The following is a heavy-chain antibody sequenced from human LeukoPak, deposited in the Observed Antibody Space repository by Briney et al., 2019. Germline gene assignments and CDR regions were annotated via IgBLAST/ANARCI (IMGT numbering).Heavy chain of an antibody. J-gene: IGHJ6*02. CDR1: GGSISSYY. V-gene: IGHV4-59*01. CDR3: ARGTYYYGSGSYYYYYYGMDV. Sequence: SETLSLTCTVSGGSISSYYWSWIRQPPGKGLEWIGYIYYSGSTNYNPSHKSRVTISVDTSKNQFSLKLSSVTAADTAVYYCARGTYYYGSGSYYYYYYGMDVWGQGTTVTVSS. CDR2: IYYSGST. D-gene: IGHD3-10*01.